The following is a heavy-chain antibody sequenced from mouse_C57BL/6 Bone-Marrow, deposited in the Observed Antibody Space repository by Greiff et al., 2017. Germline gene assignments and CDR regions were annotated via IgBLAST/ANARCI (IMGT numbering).Heavy chain of an antibody. CDR2: ISSGSSTI. J-gene: IGHJ4*01. Sequence: EVKLVESGGGLVKPGGSLKLSCAASGFTFSDYGMHWVRQAPEKGLEWVAYISSGSSTIYYADTVKGRFTISRDNAKNTLFLQMTSLRSEDTAMYYCARGVCYAMDYWGRGTSVTVSS. CDR3: ARGVCYAMDY. V-gene: IGHV5-17*01. CDR1: GFTFSDYG.